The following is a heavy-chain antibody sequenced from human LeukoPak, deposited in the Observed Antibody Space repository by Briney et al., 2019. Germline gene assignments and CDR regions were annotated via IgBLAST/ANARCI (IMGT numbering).Heavy chain of an antibody. D-gene: IGHD5-12*01. CDR2: IYYSGST. Sequence: SEALSLTCTVSGGSISSYYWSWIRQPPGKGLEWIGYIYYSGSTNYNPSLKSRVTISVDTSKNQFSLKLSSVTAADTAVYYCARVVDSGYDPTPNNWFDPRGQGTLATVSS. CDR1: GGSISSYY. J-gene: IGHJ5*02. CDR3: ARVVDSGYDPTPNNWFDP. V-gene: IGHV4-59*01.